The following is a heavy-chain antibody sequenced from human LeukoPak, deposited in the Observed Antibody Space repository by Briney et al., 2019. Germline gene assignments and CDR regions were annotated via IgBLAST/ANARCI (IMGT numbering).Heavy chain of an antibody. CDR2: IKQDGSEK. CDR3: AREISSWYRSEGKFDP. D-gene: IGHD6-13*01. CDR1: GFTFSSYW. V-gene: IGHV3-7*01. Sequence: QPGGSLRLSCAASGFTFSSYWMTWVRQAPGKGLEWVANIKQDGSEKYYVDSVNGRFTISRDNAKNSLYLQMNSLRAEDTAVYYCAREISSWYRSEGKFDPWGQGTLVTVSS. J-gene: IGHJ5*02.